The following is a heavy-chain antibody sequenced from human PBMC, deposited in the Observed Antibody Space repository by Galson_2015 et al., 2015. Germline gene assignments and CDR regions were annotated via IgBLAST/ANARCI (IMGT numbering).Heavy chain of an antibody. CDR3: ARDRITIFGVVSGMDV. J-gene: IGHJ6*02. CDR1: GFTFSSYW. D-gene: IGHD3-3*01. CDR2: INSDGSST. Sequence: PVQSLRLSCAASGFTFSSYWMHWVRQAPGKGLVWVSRINSDGSSTSYADSVKGRFTISRDNAKNTLYLQMNSLRAEDTAVYYCARDRITIFGVVSGMDVWGQGTTVTVSS. V-gene: IGHV3-74*01.